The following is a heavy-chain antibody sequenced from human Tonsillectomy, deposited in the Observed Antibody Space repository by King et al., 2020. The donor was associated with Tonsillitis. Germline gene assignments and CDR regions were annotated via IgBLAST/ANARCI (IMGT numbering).Heavy chain of an antibody. D-gene: IGHD2-21*01. CDR2: IKSDTGGT. CDR3: ARDFCGETSCHPYDY. J-gene: IGHJ4*02. CDR1: GSTFTDYY. Sequence: QLVQSGAEVKKPGASVKVSCQASGSTFTDYYIHWVRQAPGQGLEWMGWIKSDTGGTKYGQKFQGRVTMTRDTSISTVYMELTSLRSDDTAVYYCARDFCGETSCHPYDYWGQGTQVTVSS. V-gene: IGHV1-2*02.